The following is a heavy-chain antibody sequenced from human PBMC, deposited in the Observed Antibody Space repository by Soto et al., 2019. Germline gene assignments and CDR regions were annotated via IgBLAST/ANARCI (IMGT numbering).Heavy chain of an antibody. Sequence: GASVKVSCKASGYTFTSYYMHWVRQAPGQGLEWMGIINPSGGSTSYAQKFQGRVTMTRDTSTSTVYMELSSLRSEDTAVYYCARALLSEGITIFGVAPGYYGMDVWGQGTTVTVSS. D-gene: IGHD3-3*01. CDR3: ARALLSEGITIFGVAPGYYGMDV. CDR1: GYTFTSYY. V-gene: IGHV1-46*01. CDR2: INPSGGST. J-gene: IGHJ6*02.